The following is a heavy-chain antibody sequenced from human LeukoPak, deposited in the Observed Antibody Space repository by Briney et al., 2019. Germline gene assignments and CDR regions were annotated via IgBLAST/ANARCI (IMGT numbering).Heavy chain of an antibody. D-gene: IGHD3-16*02. Sequence: KPSETLSLTCTVSGGSIRSYYWSWIRQPPGKALEWLALIYWDDDKRYSPSLKSRLTITKDTSKNQVVLTLTDMDPVDTATYYCAHRGYRYGQIHYGMDVWGQGTTVTVSS. CDR1: GGSIRSYYW. CDR2: IYWDDDK. CDR3: AHRGYRYGQIHYGMDV. V-gene: IGHV2-5*08. J-gene: IGHJ6*02.